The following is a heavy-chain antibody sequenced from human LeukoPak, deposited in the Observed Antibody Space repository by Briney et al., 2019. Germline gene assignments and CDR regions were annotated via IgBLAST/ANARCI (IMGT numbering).Heavy chain of an antibody. V-gene: IGHV5-51*01. D-gene: IGHD3-3*01. CDR1: GYSFTSYW. CDR2: IYPGDSDT. J-gene: IGHJ6*02. Sequence: HGESLKISCKGSGYSFTSYWIGWVRQMPGKGLEWMGIIYPGDSDTRYSPSFQGQVTISADKSVTTAYLQWGSLKASDTAIYYCARQGLSDESDDHQGDFYNYYGMDVWGLGTTVTVSS. CDR3: ARQGLSDESDDHQGDFYNYYGMDV.